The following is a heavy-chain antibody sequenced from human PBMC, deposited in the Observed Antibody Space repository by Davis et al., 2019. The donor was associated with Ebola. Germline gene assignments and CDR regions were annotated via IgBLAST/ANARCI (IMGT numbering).Heavy chain of an antibody. CDR1: GYTFTNYG. D-gene: IGHD1-1*01. CDR3: ARAQFPTTSDH. J-gene: IGHJ4*02. Sequence: AASVQVSCKASGYTFTNYGITWVRQAPGQGLEWMGWINPHNGNTTYAQNVQGRVIMTSDTATTTAYMEVGSLRSDDTAVYYCARAQFPTTSDHWGQGTLVTVSS. V-gene: IGHV1-18*04. CDR2: INPHNGNT.